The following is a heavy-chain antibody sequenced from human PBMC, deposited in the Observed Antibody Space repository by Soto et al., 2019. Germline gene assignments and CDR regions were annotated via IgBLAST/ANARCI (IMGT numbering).Heavy chain of an antibody. CDR3: AGSIVVVTALDY. J-gene: IGHJ4*02. CDR2: INAGNGNT. Sequence: QVQLVQSGAEEKKPGASVKVSCKASGYTFTSYAMHWVRQAPEQRLEWMGWINAGNGNTKYSQKFQGRVTITRDTSASTAYMELSSLRSEDTAVYYCAGSIVVVTALDYWGQGTLVTVSS. V-gene: IGHV1-3*05. D-gene: IGHD2-21*02. CDR1: GYTFTSYA.